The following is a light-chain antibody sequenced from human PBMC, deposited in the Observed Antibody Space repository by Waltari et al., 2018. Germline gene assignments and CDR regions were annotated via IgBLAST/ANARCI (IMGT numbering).Light chain of an antibody. J-gene: IGKJ4*01. CDR2: LGS. CDR1: ESLLHRNGYTY. V-gene: IGKV2-28*01. CDR3: MQALQSPPA. Sequence: DIVMTQSPLSLPVTPGEPASIPCRSSESLLHRNGYTYLDWYLQKPGQSPQLLIYLGSNRASGVPDRFSGTGSGTDFTLKISRVEAEDVGVYYCMQALQSPPAFGGGTKVEIK.